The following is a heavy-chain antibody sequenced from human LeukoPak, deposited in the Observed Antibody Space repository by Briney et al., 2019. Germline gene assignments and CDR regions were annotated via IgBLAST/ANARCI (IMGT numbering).Heavy chain of an antibody. Sequence: SETLSLTCTVSGGSISSYYWSWIRQPPGKGLEWIGYIYYSGSTNYNPSLKSRVTISVDTSNNQFSLNLRSVTAADTAVYYCATTTSGGDAFDIWGQGTMVTVSS. CDR2: IYYSGST. D-gene: IGHD1-26*01. CDR3: ATTTSGGDAFDI. J-gene: IGHJ3*02. CDR1: GGSISSYY. V-gene: IGHV4-59*01.